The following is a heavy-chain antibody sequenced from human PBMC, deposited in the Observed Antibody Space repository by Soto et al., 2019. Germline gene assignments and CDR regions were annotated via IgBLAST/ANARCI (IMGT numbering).Heavy chain of an antibody. CDR2: INPIFGTA. CDR1: GGTFSSYA. CDR3: ASVGLWSGYYRGTFDY. J-gene: IGHJ4*02. D-gene: IGHD3-3*01. Sequence: QVQLVQSGAEVKKPGSSVKVSCKASGGTFSSYAISWVRQAPGQGLEWMGGINPIFGTANYAQKFQGRVTITADKPTSTAYMELSSLRSEDTAVYYCASVGLWSGYYRGTFDYWGQGTLVTVSS. V-gene: IGHV1-69*06.